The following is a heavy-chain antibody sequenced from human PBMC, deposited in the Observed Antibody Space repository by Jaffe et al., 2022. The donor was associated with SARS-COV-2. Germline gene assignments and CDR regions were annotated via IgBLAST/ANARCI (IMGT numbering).Heavy chain of an antibody. D-gene: IGHD5-18*01. CDR1: GFTFDDYT. Sequence: EVQLVESGGVVVQPGGSLRLSCAASGFTFDDYTMHWVRQAPGKGLEWVSLISWNGRSTYYADSVKGRFTISRDNSENSLYVQMNSLRTEDTALYYCAKDFVDVDTDMASYYYGMDVWGQGTTVTVSS. V-gene: IGHV3-43*01. J-gene: IGHJ6*02. CDR2: ISWNGRST. CDR3: AKDFVDVDTDMASYYYGMDV.